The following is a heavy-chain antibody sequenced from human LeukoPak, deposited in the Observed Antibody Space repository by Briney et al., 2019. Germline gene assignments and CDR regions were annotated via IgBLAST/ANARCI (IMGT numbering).Heavy chain of an antibody. J-gene: IGHJ4*02. Sequence: ASVKVSCKASGYGFTGYYMHWVRQAPGQGLEWMGWINPNSGGTNYAQRFQGRVTMTRDTSISTAYMELSRLRSDDTAVYYCARDQSGVLRYFDWSYDYWGQGTLVTVSS. D-gene: IGHD3-9*01. V-gene: IGHV1-2*02. CDR3: ARDQSGVLRYFDWSYDY. CDR2: INPNSGGT. CDR1: GYGFTGYY.